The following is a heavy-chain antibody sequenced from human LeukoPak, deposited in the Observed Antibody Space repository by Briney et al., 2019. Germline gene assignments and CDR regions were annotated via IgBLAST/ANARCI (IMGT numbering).Heavy chain of an antibody. CDR1: GDSISSDDHY. V-gene: IGHV4-39*07. CDR3: ARELRNSHIYFDF. Sequence: SETLSLTCTASGDSISSDDHYWAWIRQPPGKGLEWIGRIYYTGDTYHNPSLKSRVSISVVPSKNQFSLRLNSVTAADTAIYYCARELRNSHIYFDFWGQGTLVSVSS. D-gene: IGHD1-14*01. J-gene: IGHJ4*02. CDR2: IYYTGDT.